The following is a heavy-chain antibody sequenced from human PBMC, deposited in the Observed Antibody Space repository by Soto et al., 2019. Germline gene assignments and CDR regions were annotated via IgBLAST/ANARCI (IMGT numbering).Heavy chain of an antibody. J-gene: IGHJ4*02. Sequence: DSVKVSCKASGYTFSDYYIHWVRQAPGQGLEWMGWINPNSGGTKYAPKFQGGVTMTRDTSITTAYMVLSRLRSGDTAVYYCAREPATAKPEGVDFWGQGTLVTVSS. CDR2: INPNSGGT. CDR3: AREPATAKPEGVDF. V-gene: IGHV1-2*02. D-gene: IGHD1-1*01. CDR1: GYTFSDYY.